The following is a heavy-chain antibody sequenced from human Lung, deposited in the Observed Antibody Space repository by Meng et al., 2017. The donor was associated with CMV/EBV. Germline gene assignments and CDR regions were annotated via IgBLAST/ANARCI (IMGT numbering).Heavy chain of an antibody. D-gene: IGHD6-25*01. Sequence: VECGHSGSELKKPGASVRISCKASGYTFTTYGMNWVRQAPGQGLEWMGWINTNTGKPTYAQGLTGRFVFSLDTSDSTAYLQISSLKAEDTAVYYCARDSEAADYWGQGTLVTVSS. CDR1: GYTFTTYG. CDR2: INTNTGKP. CDR3: ARDSEAADY. V-gene: IGHV7-4-1*02. J-gene: IGHJ4*02.